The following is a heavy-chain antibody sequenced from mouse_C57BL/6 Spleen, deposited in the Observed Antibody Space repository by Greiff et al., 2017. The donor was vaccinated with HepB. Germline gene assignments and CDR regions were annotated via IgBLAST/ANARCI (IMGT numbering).Heavy chain of an antibody. V-gene: IGHV5-16*01. CDR1: GFTFSDYY. D-gene: IGHD2-3*01. Sequence: EVKLVESEGGLVQPGRSMKLSCTASGFTFSDYYMAWVRQVPEKGLEWVANINYDGSSTYYLDSLKSRFIISRDNAKNILYLQMSSLKSEDTATYYCARGWYYFDYWGQGTTLTVSS. CDR2: INYDGSST. CDR3: ARGWYYFDY. J-gene: IGHJ2*01.